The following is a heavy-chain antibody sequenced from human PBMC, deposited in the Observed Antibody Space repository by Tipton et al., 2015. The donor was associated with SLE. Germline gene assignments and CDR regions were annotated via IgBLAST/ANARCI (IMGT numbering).Heavy chain of an antibody. CDR3: VRDGIAAVDED. V-gene: IGHV3-49*03. CDR1: GLTFGDYT. J-gene: IGHJ4*02. CDR2: IRSKAYGETK. Sequence: SLRLSCTASGLTFGDYTMSWFRQAPGKGLEWVGFIRSKAYGETKEYAASVKGRFSISRDDSYSIAYLQMNSLKTEDTAVYYCVRDGIAAVDEDWGQGTLVTVSS. D-gene: IGHD6-13*01.